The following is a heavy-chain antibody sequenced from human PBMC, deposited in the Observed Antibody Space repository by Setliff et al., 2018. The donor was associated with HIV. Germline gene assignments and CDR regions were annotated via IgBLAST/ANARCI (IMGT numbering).Heavy chain of an antibody. Sequence: SVKVSCKASGGTFSSYAISWVRQAPGQGLEWMGGIIPIFGTANYAQKFQGRVTITTDESTSTAYMELSSLRSEDTAVYHCAGGLITIFGEEDYYYYMDVWGKGTTVTVSS. V-gene: IGHV1-69*05. CDR1: GGTFSSYA. D-gene: IGHD3-3*01. J-gene: IGHJ6*03. CDR2: IIPIFGTA. CDR3: AGGLITIFGEEDYYYYMDV.